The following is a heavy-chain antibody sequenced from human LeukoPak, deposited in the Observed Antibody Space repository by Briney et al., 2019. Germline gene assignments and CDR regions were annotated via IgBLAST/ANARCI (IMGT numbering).Heavy chain of an antibody. V-gene: IGHV4-39*07. CDR3: ARLKRSRDGYNYFDY. J-gene: IGHJ4*02. D-gene: IGHD5-24*01. CDR2: IYYSGST. CDR1: GGSISSSSYY. Sequence: SETLSLTCTVSGGSISSSSYYWGWIRQPPGKGLEWIGSIYYSGSTNYNPSLKSRVTISVDTSKNQFSLKLSSVTAADTAVYYCARLKRSRDGYNYFDYWGQGTLVTVSS.